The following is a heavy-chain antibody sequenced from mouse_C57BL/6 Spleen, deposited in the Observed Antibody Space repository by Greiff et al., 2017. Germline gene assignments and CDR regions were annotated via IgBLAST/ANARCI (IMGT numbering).Heavy chain of an antibody. CDR3: ARWDYYGSTGDY. J-gene: IGHJ2*01. V-gene: IGHV1-54*01. CDR2: INPGSGGT. Sequence: QVQLQQSGAELVRPGTSVKVSCKASGYAFTNYLIEWVKQRPGQGLEWIGVINPGSGGTNYNEKFKGKATLTADKSSSTAYMQLSSLTSEDSAVYCCARWDYYGSTGDYWGQGTTLTVSS. D-gene: IGHD1-1*01. CDR1: GYAFTNYL.